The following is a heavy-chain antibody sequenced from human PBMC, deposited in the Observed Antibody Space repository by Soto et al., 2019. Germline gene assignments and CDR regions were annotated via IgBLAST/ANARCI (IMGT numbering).Heavy chain of an antibody. J-gene: IGHJ4*02. Sequence: EVQLVESRGDLVQPGGSLRLSCAASGFTFSRYAMHWVRQAPGKGLEYVSAISSNGGSTYYANSVKGRFTISRDNSKNTLYLQMGSLRAEDMAVYYCARGPGYYFDYWGQGTLVTVSS. CDR3: ARGPGYYFDY. V-gene: IGHV3-64*01. CDR1: GFTFSRYA. CDR2: ISSNGGST.